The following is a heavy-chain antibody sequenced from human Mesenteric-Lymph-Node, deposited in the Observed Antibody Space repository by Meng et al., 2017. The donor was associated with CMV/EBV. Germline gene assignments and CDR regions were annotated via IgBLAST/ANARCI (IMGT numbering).Heavy chain of an antibody. Sequence: TCRKAWMSWVRQAPGKGMEWVGRIKSKSAGGTTEYTASVKDRFMMSRDDSKNTLFLQMNSLKTEDTGVYYWARDHSGIAAAVQHWGQGTLVTVSS. J-gene: IGHJ1*01. CDR1: TCRKAW. CDR3: ARDHSGIAAAVQH. V-gene: IGHV3-15*01. D-gene: IGHD6-13*01. CDR2: IKSKSAGGTT.